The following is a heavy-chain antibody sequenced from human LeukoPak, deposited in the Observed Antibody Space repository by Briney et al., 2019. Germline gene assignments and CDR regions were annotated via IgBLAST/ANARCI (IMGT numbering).Heavy chain of an antibody. CDR3: ARDPREGLWFGESFDY. D-gene: IGHD3-10*01. V-gene: IGHV3-30-3*01. CDR2: ISYDGSNK. CDR1: GFTFSSYA. J-gene: IGHJ4*02. Sequence: PGGSLRLSCAASGFTFSSYAMHWVRQAPGKGLEWVAVISYDGSNKYYADSVKGRSTISRDNSKNTLYLQMNSLRAEDTAVYYCARDPREGLWFGESFDYWGQGTLVTVSS.